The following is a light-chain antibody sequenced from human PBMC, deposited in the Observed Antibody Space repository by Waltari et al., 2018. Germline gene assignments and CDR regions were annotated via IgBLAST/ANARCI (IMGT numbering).Light chain of an antibody. CDR2: DDS. V-gene: IGLV3-21*02. J-gene: IGLJ2*01. Sequence: SYVLTQPPSVSVAPGQTARITCGGNTMGRNSVHWYQQKQGQAPVLVVYDDSDRPSGIPERFSGSNSGNTATLTISRVEAGDEADYYCQVWDSSSDHVVFGGGTKLTVL. CDR1: TMGRNS. CDR3: QVWDSSSDHVV.